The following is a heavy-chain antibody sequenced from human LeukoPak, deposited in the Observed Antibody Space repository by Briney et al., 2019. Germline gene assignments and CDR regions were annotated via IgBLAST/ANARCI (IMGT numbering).Heavy chain of an antibody. J-gene: IGHJ4*02. CDR1: GFIFSNYE. CDR3: ARALRGYSNGLSPFDY. D-gene: IGHD5-18*01. Sequence: GGSLRLSCAASGFIFSNYEIHWVRQAPGKGLEWVSYISTSGSTIYYADSVKGRFTISRDNAKNSLYLQMNSLRAEDTAVYYCARALRGYSNGLSPFDYWGQGTLVTVSS. V-gene: IGHV3-48*03. CDR2: ISTSGSTI.